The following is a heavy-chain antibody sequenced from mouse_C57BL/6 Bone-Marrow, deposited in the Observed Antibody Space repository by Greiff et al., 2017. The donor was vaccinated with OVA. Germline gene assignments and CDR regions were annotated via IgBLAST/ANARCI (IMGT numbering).Heavy chain of an antibody. D-gene: IGHD2-3*01. CDR1: GFNIKDDY. CDR3: TTEDGYPYYYAMDY. J-gene: IGHJ4*01. CDR2: IDPENGDT. Sequence: VQLQQSGAELVRPGASVKLSCTASGFNIKDDYMHWVKQRPEQGLEWIGWIDPENGDTEYASKFQGKATITADTSSNTAYLQLSSLTSEDTAVYYCTTEDGYPYYYAMDYWGQGTSVTVSS. V-gene: IGHV14-4*01.